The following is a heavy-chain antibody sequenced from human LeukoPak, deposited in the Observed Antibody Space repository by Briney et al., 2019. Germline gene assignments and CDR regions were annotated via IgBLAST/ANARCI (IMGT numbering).Heavy chain of an antibody. CDR3: ARGSRNYNNYEGADY. D-gene: IGHD4-11*01. CDR2: INHSGDT. J-gene: IGHJ4*02. Sequence: SETLSLTCAVYGGAFSGYYWSWIRQPPGKGLEWMGEINHSGDTKYNPSPKSRVSMSVDVSKDQFSLKLTSLTAADTAVYYCARGSRNYNNYEGADYWGQGTLVTVSS. V-gene: IGHV4-34*01. CDR1: GGAFSGYY.